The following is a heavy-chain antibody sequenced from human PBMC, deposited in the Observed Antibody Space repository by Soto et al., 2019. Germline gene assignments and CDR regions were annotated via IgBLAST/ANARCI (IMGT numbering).Heavy chain of an antibody. V-gene: IGHV3-73*01. CDR2: IRSKANNYAT. CDR3: TRGYGDYVRDY. J-gene: IGHJ4*02. Sequence: EVQLVESGGGLVQPGESLKLSCAVSGFTFSGSAMHWVRQASGKGLEWVGRIRSKANNYATAYAASVKGRFTISRDDSKNTAYLQMNSLKREDTAVYYGTRGYGDYVRDYWGQGPLVTVSS. D-gene: IGHD4-17*01. CDR1: GFTFSGSA.